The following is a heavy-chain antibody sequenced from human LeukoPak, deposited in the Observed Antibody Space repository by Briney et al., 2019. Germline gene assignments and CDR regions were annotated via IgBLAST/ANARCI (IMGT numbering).Heavy chain of an antibody. V-gene: IGHV1-69*04. CDR1: GGTFSSYA. Sequence: GSSVKVSCKASGGTFSSYAISWVRQAPGQGLEWMGRIIPILGIANYAQKFQGRVTITADKSTSTAYMELSSLRSEDTAVYYCARGRKYSYGYERTRPLDYWGQGTLVTVSS. CDR2: IIPILGIA. J-gene: IGHJ4*02. D-gene: IGHD5-18*01. CDR3: ARGRKYSYGYERTRPLDY.